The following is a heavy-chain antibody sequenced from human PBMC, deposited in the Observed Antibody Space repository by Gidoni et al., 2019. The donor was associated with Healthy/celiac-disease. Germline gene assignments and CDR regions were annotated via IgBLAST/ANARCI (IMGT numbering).Heavy chain of an antibody. D-gene: IGHD5-12*01. CDR3: ARGHDPTRYRVATIDFEI. CDR2: INHSGST. CDR1: GGSFSGYY. Sequence: QVQLQQWGAGLLKPSQTLPLPRAVSGGSFSGYYWSWIRQPPGKGLEWNGEINHSGSTNYNQNLKSRGTISVDTSKNQFSLKLSSVTAADTAVYDCARGHDPTRYRVATIDFEIWGQGTLVTVSS. V-gene: IGHV4-34*01. J-gene: IGHJ4*02.